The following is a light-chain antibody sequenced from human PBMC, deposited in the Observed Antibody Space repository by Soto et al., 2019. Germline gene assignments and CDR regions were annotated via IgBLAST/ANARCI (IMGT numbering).Light chain of an antibody. V-gene: IGKV1-5*03. CDR2: KAS. J-gene: IGKJ1*01. CDR3: KHYNSYSEA. Sequence: DIQMTQSPSTLSGSVGDRVTITCRASQTSSSWLAWYQQKPGKAPKLLIYKASTLKSGVHSRFSGSGSGTEFTLTISTLQPDEFATYDCKHYNSYSEAFGQGTKVDIK. CDR1: QTSSSW.